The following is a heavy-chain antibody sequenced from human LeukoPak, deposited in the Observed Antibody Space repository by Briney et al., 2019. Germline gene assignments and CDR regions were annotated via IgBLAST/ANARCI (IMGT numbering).Heavy chain of an antibody. V-gene: IGHV3-7*01. CDR1: GFTFSSYW. CDR2: IKQDGSEK. D-gene: IGHD3-10*01. CDR3: ATDMVRGVITYYYYGMDV. Sequence: SGGSLRLSCAASGFTFSSYWMSWVRQAPGKGLEWVANIKQDGSEKYYVDSVKGRFTISRDNAKNSLYLQMNSLRAEDTAVYYCATDMVRGVITYYYYGMDVWGQGTTVTVSS. J-gene: IGHJ6*02.